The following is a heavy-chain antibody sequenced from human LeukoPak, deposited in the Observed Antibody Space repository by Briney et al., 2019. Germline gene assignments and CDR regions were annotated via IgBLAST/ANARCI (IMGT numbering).Heavy chain of an antibody. CDR2: IYHDGRT. CDR3: ARGLQYKSCFDS. D-gene: IGHD4-11*01. CDR1: SYSISSAYY. V-gene: IGHV4-38-2*02. Sequence: SETLSLTCTVSSYSISSAYYWGWIRQPPGKGLEWIGTIYHDGRTSYDPSLESRLTISVDTSKNQISLNLTSVSVADTALYYCARGLQYKSCFDSWGPGTLVTVSS. J-gene: IGHJ5*01.